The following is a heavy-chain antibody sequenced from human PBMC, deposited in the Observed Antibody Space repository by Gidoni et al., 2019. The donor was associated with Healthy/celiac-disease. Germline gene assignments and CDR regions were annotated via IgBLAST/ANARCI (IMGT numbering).Heavy chain of an antibody. V-gene: IGHV1-3*01. D-gene: IGHD1-26*01. CDR2: INAGNGNT. J-gene: IGHJ4*02. CDR1: GYTFTSYA. Sequence: QVQLVQSGAEVKKPGASVTVSCKASGYTFTSYAMHWVRQAPGQRLEWMGWINAGNGNTKYSQKFQGRVTITRDTSASTAYMELSSLRSEDTAVYYCARETPSGSSDYWGQGTLVTVSS. CDR3: ARETPSGSSDY.